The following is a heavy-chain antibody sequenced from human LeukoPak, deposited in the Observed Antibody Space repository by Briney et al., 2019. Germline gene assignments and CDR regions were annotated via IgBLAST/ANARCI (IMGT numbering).Heavy chain of an antibody. D-gene: IGHD1-1*01. CDR1: GVSISGYY. J-gene: IGHJ6*02. V-gene: IGHV4-4*07. Sequence: PSETLSLTCTVSGVSISGYYWSWIRQPAGKGLEWIGRIYASGSTTYNPSLKSRVTMSVDTSKNQFSLKLSSVTAADTAVYYCARDHTIPTATTLSYGMDVWGQGTTVTVSS. CDR3: ARDHTIPTATTLSYGMDV. CDR2: IYASGST.